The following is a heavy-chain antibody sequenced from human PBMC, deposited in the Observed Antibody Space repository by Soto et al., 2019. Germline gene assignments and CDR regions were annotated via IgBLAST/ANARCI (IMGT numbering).Heavy chain of an antibody. CDR3: ARGPPSGSFSLTPRY. J-gene: IGHJ4*02. V-gene: IGHV1-18*04. D-gene: IGHD1-26*01. CDR2: ISSQIAKT. Sequence: GASVKVSCKASGYSFHNFGIIWVRQAPGQGLEWMGWISSQIAKTNYAQKFQGKVTMTTDTSTSTAYMELNTLTYDDTAMYYCARGPPSGSFSLTPRYWGQGTLVTVSS. CDR1: GYSFHNFG.